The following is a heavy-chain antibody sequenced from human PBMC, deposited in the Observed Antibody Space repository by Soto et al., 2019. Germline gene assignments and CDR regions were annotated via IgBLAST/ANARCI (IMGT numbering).Heavy chain of an antibody. CDR2: IYYSGST. J-gene: IGHJ6*03. CDR1: GGSISSYY. CDR3: ASGMITFGGSPDYMDV. V-gene: IGHV4-59*08. Sequence: SETLSLTCTVSGGSISSYYWSWIRQPPGKGLEWIGYIYYSGSTNYNPSLKSRVTISVDTSKNQFSLKLSSVTAADTAVYYCASGMITFGGSPDYMDVWGKGTTVTVSS. D-gene: IGHD3-16*01.